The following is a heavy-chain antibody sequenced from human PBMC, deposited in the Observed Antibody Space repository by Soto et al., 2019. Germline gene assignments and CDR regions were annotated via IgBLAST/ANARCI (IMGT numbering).Heavy chain of an antibody. CDR3: ARTVEVGPLYYGIDV. Sequence: QVQLEQSGAEVKKAGSSVRVSCKSSGGTFRSYGINWVRQAPGQGLEWMGGTVPSYGTANYAQKFQGRVTKTADTSMSTLYMEMRSKSNEDTALSYGARTVEVGPLYYGIDVWGQGTTVTVSS. J-gene: IGHJ6*02. D-gene: IGHD1-26*01. V-gene: IGHV1-69*06. CDR1: GGTFRSYG. CDR2: TVPSYGTA.